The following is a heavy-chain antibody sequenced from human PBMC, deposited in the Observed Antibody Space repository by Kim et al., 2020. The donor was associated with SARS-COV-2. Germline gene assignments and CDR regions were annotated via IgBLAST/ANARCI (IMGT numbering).Heavy chain of an antibody. V-gene: IGHV1-18*01. CDR2: NT. J-gene: IGHJ5*02. Sequence: NTNYAQKLQGRVTMTTDTSTRTAYMALRSLRSGDTAVYYCARDVSSWFDPWGQGTLVTVSS. CDR3: ARDVSSWFDP. D-gene: IGHD2-8*01.